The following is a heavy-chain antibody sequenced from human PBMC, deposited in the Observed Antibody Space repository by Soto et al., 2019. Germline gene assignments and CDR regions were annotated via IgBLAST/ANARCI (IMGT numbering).Heavy chain of an antibody. CDR1: GYTLTELS. D-gene: IGHD2-15*01. CDR2: FDPEDGET. Sequence: ASVKVSCKVSGYTLTELSMHWVRQAPGKGLEWMGGFDPEDGETIYAQKFQGRVTMTEDTSTSTAYMELRSLRSDDTAVYYCARDRGYCSGGSCYPSAYFDYWGQGTLVTVSS. V-gene: IGHV1-24*01. CDR3: ARDRGYCSGGSCYPSAYFDY. J-gene: IGHJ4*02.